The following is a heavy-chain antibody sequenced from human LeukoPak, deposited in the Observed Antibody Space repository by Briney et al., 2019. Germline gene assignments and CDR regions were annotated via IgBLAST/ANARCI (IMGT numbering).Heavy chain of an antibody. CDR3: ARDLDYSGDYYYFDY. D-gene: IGHD4-17*01. CDR2: ISSSSSYI. CDR1: GFTFSSYS. J-gene: IGHJ4*02. Sequence: GGSLRLSCAASGFTFSSYSMNWVRQAPGKGLEWVSSISSSSSYIYYADSVKGRFTISRDNAKNSLYLQMNSLRAEDTAVYYCARDLDYSGDYYYFDYWGQGTLVTVSS. V-gene: IGHV3-21*01.